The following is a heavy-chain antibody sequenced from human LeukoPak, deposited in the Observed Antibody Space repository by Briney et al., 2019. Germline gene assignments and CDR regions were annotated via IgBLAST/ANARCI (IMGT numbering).Heavy chain of an antibody. CDR3: AAAGVPAAKLPVLRFLEWFSGAFDY. V-gene: IGHV3-53*01. J-gene: IGHJ4*02. D-gene: IGHD3-3*01. CDR1: GFIVGNNY. CDR2: IYSGGST. Sequence: GGSLRLSCAASGFIVGNNYMSWVRQAPGKGLEWVSVIYSGGSTHYADSVKGRFTISRDHSKNTLYLQMNSLRDEDTAVYYCAAAGVPAAKLPVLRFLEWFSGAFDYWGQGTLVTVSS.